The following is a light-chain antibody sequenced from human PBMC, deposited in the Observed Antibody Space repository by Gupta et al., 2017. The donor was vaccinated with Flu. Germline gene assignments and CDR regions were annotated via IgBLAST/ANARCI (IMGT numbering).Light chain of an antibody. V-gene: IGKV1-39*01. CDR3: QQGYSTPYT. CDR1: TSVHSY. CDR2: DAS. Sequence: GDRATITCRASTSVHSYLTWYQQKPGRPPKLLIYDASKLHTGIPSRFSGSGSGTDFSLTISSLLPEDLAIYYCQQGYSTPYTFGAGTQLEI. J-gene: IGKJ4*01.